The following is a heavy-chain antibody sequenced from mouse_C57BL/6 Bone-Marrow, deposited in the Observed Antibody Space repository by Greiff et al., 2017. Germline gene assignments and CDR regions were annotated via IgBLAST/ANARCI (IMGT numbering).Heavy chain of an antibody. J-gene: IGHJ3*01. Sequence: EVKLVESGGGLVKPGGSLKLSCAASGFTFSSYAMSWVRQTPEKRLEWVATISDGGSYTYYPDNVKGRFTIARDNAKNNLYLQMSHLKSEDTAMYYGAGRWFAYWGQGTLVTVSA. V-gene: IGHV5-4*03. CDR3: AGRWFAY. CDR1: GFTFSSYA. CDR2: ISDGGSYT.